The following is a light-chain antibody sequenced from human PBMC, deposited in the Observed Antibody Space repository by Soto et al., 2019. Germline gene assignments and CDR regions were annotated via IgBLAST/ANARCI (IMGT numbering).Light chain of an antibody. V-gene: IGKV1-39*01. J-gene: IGKJ1*01. CDR3: QQTYSIPWT. CDR2: AAS. CDR1: QSINTY. Sequence: DIQMTQSPSSLSASVGDRVTITCRASQSINTYLNWYQQKPGKAPELLIFAASTLQSAVPSRFSGSGSGTDFTLTISSLQPEDFAAYYCQQTYSIPWTFGQGTKVEI.